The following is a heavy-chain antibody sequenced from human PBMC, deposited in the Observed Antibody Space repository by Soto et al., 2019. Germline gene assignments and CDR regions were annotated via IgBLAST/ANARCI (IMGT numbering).Heavy chain of an antibody. CDR2: IYYSGST. D-gene: IGHD4-17*01. V-gene: IGHV4-39*01. CDR1: GGSISSSSYY. Sequence: PSETLSLTCTVSGGSISSSSYYWGWIRQPPGKGLEWIGSIYYSGSTYYNPSLKSRVTISVDTSKNQFPLKLSPVTAADTAVYYCARSMTTVVTLDYWGQGTLVTVSS. J-gene: IGHJ4*02. CDR3: ARSMTTVVTLDY.